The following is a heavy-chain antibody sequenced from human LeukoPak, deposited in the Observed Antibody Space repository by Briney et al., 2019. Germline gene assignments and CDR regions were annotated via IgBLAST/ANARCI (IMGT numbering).Heavy chain of an antibody. CDR1: GFTFSTFP. CDR2: ISDDGRDT. Sequence: PGTSLRLSCEAPGFTFSTFPMHWVRQTPDKRLEWVAVISDDGRDTYYADSVKGRFTISRDNSKNTLYLQMNSLSPEGTAVVYCARVGRVSIYPSYMDVWGKGTTVTVSS. V-gene: IGHV3-30*04. J-gene: IGHJ6*03. CDR3: ARVGRVSIYPSYMDV. D-gene: IGHD6-6*01.